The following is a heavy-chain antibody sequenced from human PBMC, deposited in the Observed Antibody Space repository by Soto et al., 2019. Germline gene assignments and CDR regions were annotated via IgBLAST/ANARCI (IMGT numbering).Heavy chain of an antibody. CDR2: ISYAGSNK. J-gene: IGHJ5*02. Sequence: QVQLVESGGGVVQPGRSLRLSCAASGFTFSSYGMHWVRQAPGKGLEWVAVISYAGSNKYYADSVKGRFTISRDNSKNTLYLQMNSLRAEDTAVYYCAKGGQQWLVLGNWFDPWGQGTLVTVSS. D-gene: IGHD6-19*01. CDR3: AKGGQQWLVLGNWFDP. CDR1: GFTFSSYG. V-gene: IGHV3-30*18.